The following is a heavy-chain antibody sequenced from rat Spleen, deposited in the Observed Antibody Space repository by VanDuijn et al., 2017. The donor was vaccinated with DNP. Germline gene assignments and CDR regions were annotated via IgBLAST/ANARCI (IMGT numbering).Heavy chain of an antibody. CDR1: GYTLTSYY. Sequence: QLQQSGAELARPGSSVKISCKASGYTLTSYYIGWIKQTTGQGLDYIGYIYTGSGGTNYNEKFKGKATLTVDKSSSTAFMHLSSLTPDDSAVYYCARRRLPYWYFDFWGPGTMVTVSS. D-gene: IGHD1-4*01. CDR3: ARRRLPYWYFDF. CDR2: IYTGSGGT. V-gene: IGHV1-43*01. J-gene: IGHJ1*01.